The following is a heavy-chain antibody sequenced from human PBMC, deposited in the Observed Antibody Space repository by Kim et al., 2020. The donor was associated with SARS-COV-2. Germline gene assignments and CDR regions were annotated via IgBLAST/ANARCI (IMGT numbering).Heavy chain of an antibody. CDR2: IIPIFGTA. D-gene: IGHD3-22*01. CDR3: ARDLPYYYDSSGYCMDV. J-gene: IGHJ6*01. V-gene: IGHV1-69*13. Sequence: SVKVSCKASGGTFSSYAISWVRQAPGQGLEWMGGIIPIFGTANYAQKFQGRVTITADESTSKAYMELSSLRSEDTAVYYCARDLPYYYDSSGYCMDVWGQGTTVTVSS. CDR1: GGTFSSYA.